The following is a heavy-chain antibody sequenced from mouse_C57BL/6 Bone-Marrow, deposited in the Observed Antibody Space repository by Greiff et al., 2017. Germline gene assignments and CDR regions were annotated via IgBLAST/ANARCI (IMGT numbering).Heavy chain of an antibody. CDR2: ISDGGSYT. CDR1: GFTFSSYA. V-gene: IGHV5-4*01. D-gene: IGHD1-1*01. Sequence: EVQVVESGGGLVKPGGSLKLSCAASGFTFSSYAMSWVRQTPEKRLEWVATISDGGSYTYYPDNVKGRFTISRDNAKNNLYLQRSHLKSEDTAMYYCARGRSSPYYYAMDYWGQGTSVTVSS. J-gene: IGHJ4*01. CDR3: ARGRSSPYYYAMDY.